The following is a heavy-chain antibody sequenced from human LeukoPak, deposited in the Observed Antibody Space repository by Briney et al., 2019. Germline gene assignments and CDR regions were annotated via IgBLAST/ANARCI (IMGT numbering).Heavy chain of an antibody. Sequence: GGSLRLSCAASGFTFSSYAMSWVRQAPGKGLEWVSYISSSGSTIYYADSVKGRFAISRDNAKNSLYLQMNVLRAEDTAVYFCVRVGNTKNLDYWGQGTLLTVSS. CDR1: GFTFSSYA. V-gene: IGHV3-48*03. J-gene: IGHJ4*02. D-gene: IGHD2-8*01. CDR3: VRVGNTKNLDY. CDR2: ISSSGSTI.